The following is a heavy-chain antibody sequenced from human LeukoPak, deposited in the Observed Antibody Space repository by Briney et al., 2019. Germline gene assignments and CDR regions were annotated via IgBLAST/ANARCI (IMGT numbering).Heavy chain of an antibody. CDR2: INHSGST. V-gene: IGHV4-34*01. J-gene: IGHJ4*02. CDR3: ARRRKLWSGPYYFDY. Sequence: SETLSLTCAVYGGSFSGYYWSWIRQPPGKGLEWIGEINHSGSTNYNPSLKSRVTISVDTSKNQFSLKLSSVTAADTAVYYCARRRKLWSGPYYFDYWGQGTLDTVSS. D-gene: IGHD3-3*01. CDR1: GGSFSGYY.